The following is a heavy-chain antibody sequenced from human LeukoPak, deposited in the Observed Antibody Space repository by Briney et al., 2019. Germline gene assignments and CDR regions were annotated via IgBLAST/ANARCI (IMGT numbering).Heavy chain of an antibody. D-gene: IGHD3-22*01. V-gene: IGHV3-30*03. CDR3: ARDLGQYYDTSDNWFDP. J-gene: IGHJ5*02. Sequence: GGSLRLPCVASGFTFSRYGMHWVRQAPGKGLEWVAVISYDGSNKYYADSVRGRFTISRDNSKNTLYLQMNSLRGEDTAVYYCARDLGQYYDTSDNWFDPWGQGTLVTVSS. CDR1: GFTFSRYG. CDR2: ISYDGSNK.